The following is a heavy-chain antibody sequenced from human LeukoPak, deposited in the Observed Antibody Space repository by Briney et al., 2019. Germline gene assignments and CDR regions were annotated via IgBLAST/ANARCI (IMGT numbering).Heavy chain of an antibody. V-gene: IGHV3-30*04. D-gene: IGHD1-26*01. Sequence: GGSLRLSCAASGFTFSSYAMHWVRQAPGKGLEWVAVISYDGSNKYYADSVKGRFTISRDNSKNTLYLQMNSLRAEDTAVYYCAKDRYSGSYGPWGQGTLVTVSS. CDR1: GFTFSSYA. J-gene: IGHJ5*02. CDR3: AKDRYSGSYGP. CDR2: ISYDGSNK.